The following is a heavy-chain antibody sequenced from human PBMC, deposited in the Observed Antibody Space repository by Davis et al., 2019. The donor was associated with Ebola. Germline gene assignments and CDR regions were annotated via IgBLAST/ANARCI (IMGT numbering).Heavy chain of an antibody. CDR2: INQDGTQK. J-gene: IGHJ4*02. V-gene: IGHV3-7*01. Sequence: GESLKISCATSGFTFSNYWMYWVRQAPGKGLEWVANINQDGTQKFYVDSVKGRFTASRDNAKNSMYLQINSLRAEDTAVYYCARDGEAFDSRGSYEVPFDYWGQGTLVTVSS. CDR3: ARDGEAFDSRGSYEVPFDY. CDR1: GFTFSNYW. D-gene: IGHD3-22*01.